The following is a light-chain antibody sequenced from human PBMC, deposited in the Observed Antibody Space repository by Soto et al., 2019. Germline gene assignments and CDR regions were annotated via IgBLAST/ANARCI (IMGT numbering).Light chain of an antibody. CDR3: QQYGSSPWT. Sequence: MLTQSPGTLSLSPGERATLSCRASQTVRSNYLAWYQQKPGQAPRLLIYDASSRATGIPDRFSGSGSGTDFTLTISRLEPEDFAVYYCQQYGSSPWTFGQGTKVDI. CDR2: DAS. J-gene: IGKJ1*01. CDR1: QTVRSNY. V-gene: IGKV3-20*01.